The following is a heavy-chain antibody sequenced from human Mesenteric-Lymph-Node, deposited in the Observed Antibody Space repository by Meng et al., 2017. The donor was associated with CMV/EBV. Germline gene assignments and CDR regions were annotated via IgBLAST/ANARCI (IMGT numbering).Heavy chain of an antibody. Sequence: LSLTCAASGFTFSSYAMHWVRQAPGKGLEWVAVISYDGSNKYYADSVKGRFTISRDNSKNTLYLQMNSLRAEDTAVYYCAREPVRAAADYYYYGMDVWGQGTTVTVSS. CDR2: ISYDGSNK. CDR3: AREPVRAAADYYYYGMDV. D-gene: IGHD6-13*01. V-gene: IGHV3-30*04. CDR1: GFTFSSYA. J-gene: IGHJ6*02.